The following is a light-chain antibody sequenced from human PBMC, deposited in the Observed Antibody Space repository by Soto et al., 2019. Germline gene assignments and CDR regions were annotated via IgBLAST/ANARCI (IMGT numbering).Light chain of an antibody. CDR2: YDD. V-gene: IGLV1-36*01. CDR1: RSNIGNNA. CDR3: AAWDVSLNGLV. Sequence: QSVLTQPPSVSEAPRQRVTISCSGSRSNIGNNAVSWYQQLPGKAPKLLIYYDDLLPSGVSDRFSGSKSGTSASLAISGLQSEDDADYYCAAWDVSLNGLVFGGGTKLTVL. J-gene: IGLJ2*01.